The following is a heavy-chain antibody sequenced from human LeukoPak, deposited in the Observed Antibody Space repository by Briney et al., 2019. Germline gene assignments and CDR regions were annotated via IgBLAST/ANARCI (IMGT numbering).Heavy chain of an antibody. CDR3: ARDSRFLEWLLNSYYFDY. Sequence: GGSLRLSCAASGFTFSSYSMNWVRQAPGKGLEWVSYISSSSSTIYYADSVKGRFTISRDNAKNSLYLQMNSLRAEDTAVYYCARDSRFLEWLLNSYYFDYWGQGTLVTVSS. V-gene: IGHV3-48*01. D-gene: IGHD3-3*01. J-gene: IGHJ4*02. CDR1: GFTFSSYS. CDR2: ISSSSSTI.